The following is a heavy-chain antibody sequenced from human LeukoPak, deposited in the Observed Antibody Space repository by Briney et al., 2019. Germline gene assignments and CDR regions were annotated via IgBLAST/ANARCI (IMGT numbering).Heavy chain of an antibody. CDR3: ARKENILTGYYDH. Sequence: GGSLRLSCAASGFTVSSNYMSWVRQAPGKGLEWVSVIYSGTNTNYADSVKGRFIISRDNSKNTLYLQMNSLRAEDTAVYYCARKENILTGYYDHWGQGTLVTVSS. CDR2: IYSGTNT. V-gene: IGHV3-66*01. CDR1: GFTVSSNY. J-gene: IGHJ5*02. D-gene: IGHD3-9*01.